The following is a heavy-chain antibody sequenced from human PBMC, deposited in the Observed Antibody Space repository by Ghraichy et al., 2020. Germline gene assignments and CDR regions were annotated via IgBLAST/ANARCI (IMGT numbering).Heavy chain of an antibody. V-gene: IGHV3-64D*06. D-gene: IGHD6-13*01. CDR2: ISSNGGST. CDR3: VKDSGAAAAGFAY. CDR1: GFTFSSYA. Sequence: GGSLRLSCSASGFTFSSYAMHWVRQAPGKGLEYVSAISSNGGSTYYADSVKGRFTISRDNSKNTLYLQMSSLRAEDTAVYYCVKDSGAAAAGFAYWGQGTLVTVAS. J-gene: IGHJ4*02.